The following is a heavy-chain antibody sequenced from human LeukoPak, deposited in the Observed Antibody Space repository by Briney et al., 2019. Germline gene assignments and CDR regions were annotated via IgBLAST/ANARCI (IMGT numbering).Heavy chain of an antibody. D-gene: IGHD5-12*01. J-gene: IGHJ4*02. CDR2: ISGSGGST. Sequence: GGSLRLSCAASGFTFSGYGMSWVRQAPGKGLKWVSAISGSGGSTYYADSVKGRITISRDNSKNTLYLQMNSLRAEDTAIYYCAKDRGYVATTVDHWGQGTLVTVAS. CDR1: GFTFSGYG. CDR3: AKDRGYVATTVDH. V-gene: IGHV3-23*01.